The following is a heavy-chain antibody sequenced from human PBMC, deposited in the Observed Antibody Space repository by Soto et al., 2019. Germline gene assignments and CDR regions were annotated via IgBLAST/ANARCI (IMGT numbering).Heavy chain of an antibody. D-gene: IGHD3-22*01. CDR1: GFTFSSYS. V-gene: IGHV3-21*01. Sequence: EVQLVESGGGLVKPGGSLRLSCAASGFTFSSYSMNWVRQAPGKGLEWVSSISSSTSYIYYADSVKGRFTISRDNAKNXXYLQMSSLRAEDTAVYYCARVVDYYDPYYSFGMDVWGQGTTVTVSS. CDR3: ARVVDYYDPYYSFGMDV. CDR2: ISSSTSYI. J-gene: IGHJ6*02.